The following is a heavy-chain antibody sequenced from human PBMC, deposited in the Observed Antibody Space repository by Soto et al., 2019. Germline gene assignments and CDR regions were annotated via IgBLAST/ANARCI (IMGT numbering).Heavy chain of an antibody. Sequence: LKISCKGSGYRFTTYWISWVRQTPGKGLEWMGIIYPGDSDTRYSPSFQGQVTISADKSISTAYLQWSSLRASDTAIYYCARGGISSSYYYYALDVWGQGTTVTVSS. D-gene: IGHD6-6*01. CDR2: IYPGDSDT. CDR1: GYRFTTYW. CDR3: ARGGISSSYYYYALDV. J-gene: IGHJ6*02. V-gene: IGHV5-51*01.